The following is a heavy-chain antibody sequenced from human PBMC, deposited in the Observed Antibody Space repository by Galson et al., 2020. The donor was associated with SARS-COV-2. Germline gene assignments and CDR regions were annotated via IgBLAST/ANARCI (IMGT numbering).Heavy chain of an antibody. V-gene: IGHV3-33*01. Sequence: SLKISCAASGFTFSSYGMHWVRQAPGKGLEWVAVIWYDGSNKYYADSVKGRFTISRDNSKNTLYLQMNSLRAEDTAVYYCARAGYGAYYYMDVWGKGTTVTVSS. CDR3: ARAGYGAYYYMDV. D-gene: IGHD5-12*01. J-gene: IGHJ6*03. CDR1: GFTFSSYG. CDR2: IWYDGSNK.